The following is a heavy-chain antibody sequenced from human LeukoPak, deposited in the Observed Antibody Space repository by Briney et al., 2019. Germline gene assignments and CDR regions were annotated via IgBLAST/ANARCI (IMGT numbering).Heavy chain of an antibody. Sequence: SETLSLTCTLSGDSLSSHSWSWIRQPAGKGLEWIGRIYISGSAHYKPPLKRRVTTSVDTPKNQFSLNLTSVTVADTAADDCARWARITMPRGDFYYFDYWGQGTLVTVSS. CDR3: ARWARITMPRGDFYYFDY. CDR1: GDSLSSHS. J-gene: IGHJ4*02. D-gene: IGHD3-10*01. CDR2: IYISGSA. V-gene: IGHV4-4*07.